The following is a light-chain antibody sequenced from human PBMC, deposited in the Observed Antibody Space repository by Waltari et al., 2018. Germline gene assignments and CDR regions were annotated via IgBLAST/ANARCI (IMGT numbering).Light chain of an antibody. V-gene: IGKV1-39*01. CDR2: EVS. CDR3: QQSSHIPYT. Sequence: DVQMTQSPSSLSASIADRVTITCRASQNIRTRLIWYQQKPGRAPKVLIDEVSNLQSGVPSRFSGTGSGTDFTLTISSPQPEDSATYYCQQSSHIPYTFGQGTKLEIK. CDR1: QNIRTR. J-gene: IGKJ2*01.